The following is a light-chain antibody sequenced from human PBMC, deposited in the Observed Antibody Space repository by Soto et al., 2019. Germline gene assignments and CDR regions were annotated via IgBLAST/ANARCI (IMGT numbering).Light chain of an antibody. J-gene: IGKJ1*01. CDR2: DAS. CDR1: QRVSSD. V-gene: IGKV3-11*01. Sequence: EIVLTQSPDTLSLSPGARATLSCRASQRVSSDLAWYQQKPDQPPRLLIYDASNRATGIPARFRGSGSGTDFTLSISSLEPEDFAIYYCQQRANWPRTFGQGTKVEIK. CDR3: QQRANWPRT.